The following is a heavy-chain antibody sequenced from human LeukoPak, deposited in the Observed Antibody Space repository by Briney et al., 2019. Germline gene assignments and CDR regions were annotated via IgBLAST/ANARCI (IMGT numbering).Heavy chain of an antibody. J-gene: IGHJ6*02. V-gene: IGHV4-59*12. D-gene: IGHD5-18*01. CDR2: IYYSGST. CDR1: GGSISSYY. CDR3: ARGRSHPKGYSYGSASPYYYYGMDV. Sequence: SETLSLTCTVSGGSISSYYWSWIRQPPGKGLEWIGYIYYSGSTNYNPSLKSRVTISVDTSKNQFSQKLSSVTAADTAVYYCARGRSHPKGYSYGSASPYYYYGMDVWGQGTTVTVSS.